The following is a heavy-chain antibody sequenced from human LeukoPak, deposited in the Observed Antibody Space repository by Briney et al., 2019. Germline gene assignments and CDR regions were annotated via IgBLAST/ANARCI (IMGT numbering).Heavy chain of an antibody. D-gene: IGHD1-26*01. CDR1: GYTFTGYD. CDR3: TRGSLSGSSRDY. J-gene: IGHJ4*02. Sequence: ASVRVSCKASGYTFTGYDINWVRQATGQGLEWMGWMNPYTGDTGYAQKFQGRVTMTRNTSIDTAYMELSGLRSEDTAVYYCTRGSLSGSSRDYWGQGNLGTVSS. CDR2: MNPYTGDT. V-gene: IGHV1-8*01.